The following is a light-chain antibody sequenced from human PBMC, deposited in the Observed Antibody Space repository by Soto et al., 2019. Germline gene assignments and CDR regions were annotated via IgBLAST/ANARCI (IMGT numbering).Light chain of an antibody. CDR2: DVN. J-gene: IGLJ2*01. V-gene: IGLV2-14*03. Sequence: QSALTQPASVSGSPGQSITISCTGTSSDIGGLYNYVSWYQQHPGKAPKLLIYDVNDRPSGVADRFSGSKSGNTGSLTISGLQAEDEADYFCSAYSSGATHVVFGGGTKLTVL. CDR3: SAYSSGATHVV. CDR1: SSDIGGLYNY.